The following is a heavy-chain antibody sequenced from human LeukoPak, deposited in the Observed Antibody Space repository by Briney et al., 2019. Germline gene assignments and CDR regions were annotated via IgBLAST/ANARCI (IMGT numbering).Heavy chain of an antibody. J-gene: IGHJ4*02. D-gene: IGHD5-12*01. Sequence: GGSLRLSCAASGFTFDDYAMHWVRQAPGKGLEWVSGISWNSGSIGYADSVKGRFTISRDNAKNSLYLQMNSLRAEDTAVYYCARIERGYSGYDGNYWGQGTLVTVSS. CDR1: GFTFDDYA. V-gene: IGHV3-9*01. CDR2: ISWNSGSI. CDR3: ARIERGYSGYDGNY.